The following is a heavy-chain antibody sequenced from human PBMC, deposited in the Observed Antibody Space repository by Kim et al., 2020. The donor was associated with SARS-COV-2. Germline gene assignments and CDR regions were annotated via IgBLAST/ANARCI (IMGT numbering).Heavy chain of an antibody. Sequence: KHYADSVKGRFPISRDNSTNTLYLPMNSLRAEDTAVYYCAREAVVAIFDYWGQGTLVTVSS. J-gene: IGHJ4*02. CDR2: K. D-gene: IGHD2-15*01. V-gene: IGHV3-30*01. CDR3: AREAVVAIFDY.